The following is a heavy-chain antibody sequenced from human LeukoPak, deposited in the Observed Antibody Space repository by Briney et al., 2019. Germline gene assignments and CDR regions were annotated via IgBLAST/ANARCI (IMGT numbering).Heavy chain of an antibody. CDR2: IYTSGST. J-gene: IGHJ4*02. D-gene: IGHD3-22*01. Sequence: SQTLSLTCTVSGGSISSGSYYWSWIRQPAGKGLEWIGRIYTSGSTNYNPSLKSRVTISVDTSKNQFSLKLSSVTAADTAVYYCARDSNSMIVDYWGQGTLVTVSS. CDR3: ARDSNSMIVDY. V-gene: IGHV4-61*02. CDR1: GGSISSGSYY.